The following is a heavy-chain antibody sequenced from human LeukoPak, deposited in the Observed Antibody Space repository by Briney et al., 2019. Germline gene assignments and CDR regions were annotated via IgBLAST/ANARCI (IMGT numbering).Heavy chain of an antibody. J-gene: IGHJ4*02. CDR1: GFTFTDFY. Sequence: HAGGSLRLSCAASGFTFTDFYMSWIRQAPGKGLEWVGFIRSKAYGGTTEYAASVKGRFTISRDDSKSIAYLQMNSLKTEDTAVYYCTRSSSGEDYWGQGTLVTVSS. CDR2: IRSKAYGGTT. D-gene: IGHD3-10*01. CDR3: TRSSSGEDY. V-gene: IGHV3-49*03.